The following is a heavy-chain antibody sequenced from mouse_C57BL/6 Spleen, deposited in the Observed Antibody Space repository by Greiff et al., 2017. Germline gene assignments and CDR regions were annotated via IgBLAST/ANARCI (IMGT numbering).Heavy chain of an antibody. CDR1: GFTFSDYG. J-gene: IGHJ4*01. D-gene: IGHD2-1*01. Sequence: DVMLVESGGGLVKPGGSLKLSCAASGFTFSDYGMHWVRQAPEKGLEWVAYISSGSSTIYYADTVKGRFTISRDNAKNTLFLQMTSLRSEDTAMYYCARNGNYDYAMDYWGQGTSVTVAS. CDR2: ISSGSSTI. V-gene: IGHV5-17*01. CDR3: ARNGNYDYAMDY.